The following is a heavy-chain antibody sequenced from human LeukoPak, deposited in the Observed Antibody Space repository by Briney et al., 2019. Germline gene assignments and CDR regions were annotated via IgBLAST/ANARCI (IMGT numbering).Heavy chain of an antibody. D-gene: IGHD4-23*01. Sequence: GGALRLSCAAAGFIFSDYTMMWVRRAPGKGLQWVTTFTAYGGTYYAASVKGRFAISRANSRDTVSLYMNSLRVEDTSTYYCAKGSTGGKVDWFDPWGPGTLVTVSS. CDR2: FTAYGGT. CDR1: GFIFSDYT. V-gene: IGHV3-23*01. CDR3: AKGSTGGKVDWFDP. J-gene: IGHJ5*02.